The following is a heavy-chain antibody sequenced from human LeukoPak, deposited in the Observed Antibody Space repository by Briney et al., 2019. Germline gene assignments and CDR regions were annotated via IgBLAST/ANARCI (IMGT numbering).Heavy chain of an antibody. CDR1: GFTFSSNY. Sequence: PGGSLRLSCAASGFTFSSNYMSWVRQAPGKGLEWVSASGSGGSTYYADSVKGRFTISRDNSKNTVYLQMNSLRAEDTAVYYCAKVGASLYYGMDVWGQGTTVTVSS. V-gene: IGHV3-53*01. CDR3: AKVGASLYYGMDV. D-gene: IGHD3-9*01. J-gene: IGHJ6*02. CDR2: SGSGGST.